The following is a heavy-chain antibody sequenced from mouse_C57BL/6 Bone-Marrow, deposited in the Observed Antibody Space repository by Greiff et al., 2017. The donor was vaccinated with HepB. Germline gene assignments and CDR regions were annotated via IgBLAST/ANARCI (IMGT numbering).Heavy chain of an antibody. V-gene: IGHV1-64*01. CDR1: GYTFTSYW. CDR3: ARELDYYGSSPWFAY. D-gene: IGHD1-1*01. CDR2: IHPNSGST. Sequence: VQLQQPGAELVKPGASVKLSCKASGYTFTSYWMHWVKQRPGQGLEWIGMIHPNSGSTNYNEKFKSKATLTVDKSSSTAYMQLSSLTSEDSAVYYYARELDYYGSSPWFAYWGQGTLVTVSA. J-gene: IGHJ3*01.